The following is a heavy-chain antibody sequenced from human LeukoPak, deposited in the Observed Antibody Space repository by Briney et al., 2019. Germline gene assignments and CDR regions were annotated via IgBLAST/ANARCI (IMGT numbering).Heavy chain of an antibody. D-gene: IGHD3-10*01. J-gene: IGHJ4*02. CDR3: ATDGGLLGELLWPGGFDY. CDR2: FDPEDGET. V-gene: IGHV1-24*01. Sequence: ASVRLSCKVSGYTLTELSMHWVRQAPGKGLEWMGGFDPEDGETIYAQKFQGRVTMTEDTSTDTAYMELSSLRSKDTAVYYCATDGGLLGELLWPGGFDYWGQGTLVTVSS. CDR1: GYTLTELS.